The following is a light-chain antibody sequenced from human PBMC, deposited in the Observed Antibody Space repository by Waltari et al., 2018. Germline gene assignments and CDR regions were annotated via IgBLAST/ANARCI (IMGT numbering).Light chain of an antibody. CDR1: QSLLYSSHNKNY. CDR2: WAS. CDR3: RQYYVNVVT. Sequence: DVVMTQSQDSLAVSLGERATINCKSSQSLLYSSHNKNYLAWYQHKPGQPPKLLMYWASTRESGVPDRFSGSGSGTDFTLTIRSLQAEDGAVYYCRQYYVNVVTFGPGTKVDIK. V-gene: IGKV4-1*01. J-gene: IGKJ3*01.